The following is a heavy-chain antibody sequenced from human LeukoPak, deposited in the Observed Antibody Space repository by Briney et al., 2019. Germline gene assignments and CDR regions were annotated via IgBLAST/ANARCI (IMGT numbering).Heavy chain of an antibody. J-gene: IGHJ4*02. CDR2: ISGSGGST. CDR1: GFTFSSYA. D-gene: IGHD3-22*01. Sequence: GSLRLSCAASGFTFSSYAMSWLRQAPGKGLEWVSAISGSGGSTYYADSVKGRFTISRDNSKNTLYLQMNSLRAEDTAVYYCAKMRQGYYDSSGYYCDYWGQGTLVTVSS. CDR3: AKMRQGYYDSSGYYCDY. V-gene: IGHV3-23*01.